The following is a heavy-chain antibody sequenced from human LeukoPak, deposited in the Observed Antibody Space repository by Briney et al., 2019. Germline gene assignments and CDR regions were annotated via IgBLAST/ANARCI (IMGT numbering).Heavy chain of an antibody. J-gene: IGHJ3*01. D-gene: IGHD2-8*01. CDR1: GFTFSNYA. V-gene: IGHV3-23*01. CDR3: AKDNGFTFYAFDV. CDR2: LSGSGITT. Sequence: GGSLRLSCAASGFTFSNYAMTWVRQAPGKGLEWVSALSGSGITTYYAESLKGRFTTSRDNAKNTLYLQMNRLRAEDTAVYYCAKDNGFTFYAFDVWGQGTLVTVSS.